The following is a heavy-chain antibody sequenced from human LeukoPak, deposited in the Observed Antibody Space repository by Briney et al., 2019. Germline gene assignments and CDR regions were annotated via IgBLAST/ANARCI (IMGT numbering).Heavy chain of an antibody. J-gene: IGHJ4*02. Sequence: AGGSLRLSCAASGFTFDDYAMHWVRQAPGKGLEWVSGISWNSGTIGHADSVKGRFTISRDNAKDSLYLQVNSLRTDDTALYYCARGLEKGYSYGIDYWGQGTLVTVSS. D-gene: IGHD5-18*01. V-gene: IGHV3-9*01. CDR1: GFTFDDYA. CDR2: ISWNSGTI. CDR3: ARGLEKGYSYGIDY.